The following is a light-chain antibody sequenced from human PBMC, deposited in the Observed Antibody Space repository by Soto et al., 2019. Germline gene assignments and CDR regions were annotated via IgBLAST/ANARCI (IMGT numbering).Light chain of an antibody. CDR1: QSLVHSDGNTY. CDR2: KVS. V-gene: IGKV2-30*02. CDR3: MQGTHWPWT. Sequence: DVVMTQSPLSLPVTLGQPASISCRSSQSLVHSDGNTYLNWFQQRPGQSPRRLIYKVSNRDTGVPDRFSGSGSGTDLTLKIRRVEAEDVGVYYCMQGTHWPWTFGQWTRVEIK. J-gene: IGKJ1*01.